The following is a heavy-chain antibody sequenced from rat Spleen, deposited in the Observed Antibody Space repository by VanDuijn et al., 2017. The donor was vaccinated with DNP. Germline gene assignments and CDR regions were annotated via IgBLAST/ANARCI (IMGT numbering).Heavy chain of an antibody. D-gene: IGHD1-9*01. J-gene: IGHJ3*01. CDR3: ARSAYGYNLNWFAY. CDR2: IWTGGNP. CDR1: GFSLTSYH. Sequence: QVQLKESGPGLVQPSQTLSLACTVSGFSLTSYHVHWVRQPSGKGLEWMGVIWTGGNPEYNLALKSRLSISRDTSKSQVLLKMDSLQTEDTAMYFCARSAYGYNLNWFAYWGQGTLVTVSS. V-gene: IGHV2-43*01.